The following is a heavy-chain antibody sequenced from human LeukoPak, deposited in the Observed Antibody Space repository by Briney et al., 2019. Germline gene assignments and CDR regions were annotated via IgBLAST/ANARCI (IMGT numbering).Heavy chain of an antibody. CDR2: IRYDGSNK. J-gene: IGHJ4*02. Sequence: GGSLRLSCAASGFTLSTYAMSWVRQAPGKGLEWVAFIRYDGSNKYYADSVKGRFTISRDNSKNMLYLQMNSLRAKDTAVYYCAVRGVVSSDYWGQGTLVTVSS. CDR3: AVRGVVSSDY. D-gene: IGHD3-10*01. CDR1: GFTLSTYA. V-gene: IGHV3-30*02.